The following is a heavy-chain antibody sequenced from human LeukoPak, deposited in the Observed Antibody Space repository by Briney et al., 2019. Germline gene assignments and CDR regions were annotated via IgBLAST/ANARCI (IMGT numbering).Heavy chain of an antibody. CDR2: IIPIFGTA. CDR3: ARVGGEKRMVRGVIITLGWFDP. V-gene: IGHV1-69*13. Sequence: ASVKVSCKASGGTFSSYAISWVRQAPGQGLEWMGGIIPIFGTANYAQKFQGRVTITADESTSTAYMELSSLRSEGTAVYYCARVGGEKRMVRGVIITLGWFDPWGQGTLVTVSS. CDR1: GGTFSSYA. J-gene: IGHJ5*02. D-gene: IGHD3-10*01.